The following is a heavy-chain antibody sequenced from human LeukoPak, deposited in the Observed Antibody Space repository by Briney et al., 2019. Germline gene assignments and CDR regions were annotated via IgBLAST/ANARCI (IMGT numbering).Heavy chain of an antibody. CDR3: ARRRFGNRSLDI. D-gene: IGHD3-3*01. J-gene: IGHJ3*02. CDR2: IYYSGST. Sequence: SETLSLTCTVSGGFISRYYWSWIRQPPGKGLEWIAYIYYSGSTNYNPSLKSRVTISVDTSKNQFSLKLTSVTAADTAVYYCARRRFGNRSLDIWGQGTMVTVSS. V-gene: IGHV4-59*08. CDR1: GGFISRYY.